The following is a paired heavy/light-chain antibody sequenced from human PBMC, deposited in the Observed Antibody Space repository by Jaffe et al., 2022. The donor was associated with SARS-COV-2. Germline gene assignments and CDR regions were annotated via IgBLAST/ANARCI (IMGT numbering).Heavy chain of an antibody. D-gene: IGHD6-6*01. J-gene: IGHJ4*02. CDR3: ARGGWFDQVPHKYSSSLAEFDY. V-gene: IGHV3-21*01. Sequence: EVQLVESGGGLVKPGGSLRLSCAASGFTFNTFTMNWVRQAPGKGLEWVSSISSSSGHRSYADSVKGRFAISRDNAKNSLYLQMNSLRAEDTAVYYCARGGWFDQVPHKYSSSLAEFDYWGQGTLVTVSS. CDR1: GFTFNTFT. CDR2: ISSSSGHR.
Light chain of an antibody. CDR1: SLRSYY. Sequence: SSELTQDPTMSVALGQTVRITCQGDSLRSYYASWYLQKPGQAPVLVIYGKNNRPSGIPDRFSGSSSGNTASLTITGAQAEDEADYYCNSRDNSDNHRVVFGGGTKLTVL. V-gene: IGLV3-19*01. CDR2: GKN. CDR3: NSRDNSDNHRVV. J-gene: IGLJ2*01.